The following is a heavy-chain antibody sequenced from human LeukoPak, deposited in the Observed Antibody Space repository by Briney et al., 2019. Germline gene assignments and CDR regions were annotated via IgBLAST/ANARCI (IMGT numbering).Heavy chain of an antibody. Sequence: GGSLRLSCAASGFTFRSYSMNWVRQAPGKRLEWVSSISSSSSYIYYADSVKGRFTISRDNAKNSLYLQMNSLRAEDTAVYYCAREGFGELGDYWGQGTLVTVSS. J-gene: IGHJ4*02. CDR2: ISSSSSYI. V-gene: IGHV3-21*01. D-gene: IGHD3-10*01. CDR1: GFTFRSYS. CDR3: AREGFGELGDY.